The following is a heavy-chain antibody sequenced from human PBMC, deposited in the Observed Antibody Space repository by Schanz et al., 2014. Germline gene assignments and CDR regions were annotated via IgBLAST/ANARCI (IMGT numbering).Heavy chain of an antibody. CDR3: ATIGVNDYWRFGLDL. Sequence: QVQLVQSGAEMKKPGSSVKVSCKPSGGTFVTFFFTWVRQAPGQGLEWMGRIIPIVDITNYAQKFLGRVTITADKSTSTAYMELKSLRSADTAVYYCATIGVNDYWRFGLDLWGQGTTVTVSS. J-gene: IGHJ6*02. CDR1: GGTFVTFF. CDR2: IIPIVDIT. V-gene: IGHV1-69*02. D-gene: IGHD3-16*01.